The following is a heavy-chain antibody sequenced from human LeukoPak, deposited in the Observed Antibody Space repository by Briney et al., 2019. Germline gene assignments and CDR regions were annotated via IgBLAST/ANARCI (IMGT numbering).Heavy chain of an antibody. J-gene: IGHJ5*02. D-gene: IGHD1-20*01. Sequence: ASVKVSCKASGYTFTSNYIHWVRQAPGQGLEWMGMIYPRDGSTSYAQKFQGRVTVTRGTSTSTAYMELSSLRSEDTAVYYCARGGNWNPHWFDPWGQGTLVTVSS. CDR2: IYPRDGST. CDR1: GYTFTSNY. CDR3: ARGGNWNPHWFDP. V-gene: IGHV1-46*01.